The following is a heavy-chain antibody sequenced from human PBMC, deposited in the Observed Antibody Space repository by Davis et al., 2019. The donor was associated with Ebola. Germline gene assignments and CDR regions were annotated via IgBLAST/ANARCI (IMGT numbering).Heavy chain of an antibody. J-gene: IGHJ4*02. CDR2: IRSKANSYAT. D-gene: IGHD2-21*01. CDR1: GFILSGSS. Sequence: GESLKISCAASGFILSGSSLHWVRQASGKGLEWVGRIRSKANSYATAYAASVKGRFTISRDDSKNTAYLQMNSLKTEDTAVYYCTSTYSSFDYWGQGTLVTVSS. V-gene: IGHV3-73*01. CDR3: TSTYSSFDY.